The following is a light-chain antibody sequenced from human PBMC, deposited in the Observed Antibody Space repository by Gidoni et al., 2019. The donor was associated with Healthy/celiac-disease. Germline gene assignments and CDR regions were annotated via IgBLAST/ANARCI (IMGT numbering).Light chain of an antibody. CDR2: DAS. CDR1: QDISNY. V-gene: IGKV1-33*01. Sequence: DIQMTQSPSSLSASVGDRVTITCQASQDISNYLNWYQQKPGKAPKLLIYDASNLETGVPSRCSGSGSGTDFTFTISSLQPEDIATYYCQQYDNLFTFGPGTKVEIK. CDR3: QQYDNLFT. J-gene: IGKJ3*01.